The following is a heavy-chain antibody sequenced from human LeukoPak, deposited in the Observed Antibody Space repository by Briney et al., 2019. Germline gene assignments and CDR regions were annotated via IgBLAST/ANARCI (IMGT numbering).Heavy chain of an antibody. D-gene: IGHD6-19*01. CDR3: ARDGTPSPYSSGWYGD. V-gene: IGHV1-46*01. CDR2: INPSGGST. CDR1: GYTFASYY. J-gene: IGHJ4*02. Sequence: ASVKVSCKSSGYTFASYYMHWVRQAPGQGLEWMGIINPSGGSTSYAQKFQGRVTMTRDTSTSTAYMELRSLRSDDTAVYYCARDGTPSPYSSGWYGDWGQGTLVTVSS.